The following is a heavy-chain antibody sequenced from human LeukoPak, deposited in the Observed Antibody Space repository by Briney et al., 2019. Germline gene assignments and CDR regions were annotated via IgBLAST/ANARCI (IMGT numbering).Heavy chain of an antibody. V-gene: IGHV4-34*01. D-gene: IGHD6-6*01. CDR2: INHSGTF. CDR1: GESFSGYS. Sequence: PSETLSLTCAVYGESFSGYSWNWIRQPQGKGLEWIGEINHSGTFNYNPSLKSRVTILVDTSKNQFSLKLSFVTAADTAVYYCARRPVSARPDFFDYWGHGTLVTVSS. J-gene: IGHJ4*01. CDR3: ARRPVSARPDFFDY.